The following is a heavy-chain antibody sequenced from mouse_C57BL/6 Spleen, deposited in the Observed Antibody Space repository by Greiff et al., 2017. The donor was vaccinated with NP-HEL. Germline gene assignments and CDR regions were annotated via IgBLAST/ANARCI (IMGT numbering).Heavy chain of an antibody. Sequence: QVQLQQSGAELVRPGASVTLSCKASGYTFTDYEMHWVKQTPGHGLEWIGAIEPETGGTAYNQKFKGKAILTADKSSSTASMELRSLTSGDSAGYYCTRGFAYWGQGTLVTVSA. CDR1: GYTFTDYE. J-gene: IGHJ3*01. CDR3: TRGFAY. V-gene: IGHV1-15*01. CDR2: IEPETGGT.